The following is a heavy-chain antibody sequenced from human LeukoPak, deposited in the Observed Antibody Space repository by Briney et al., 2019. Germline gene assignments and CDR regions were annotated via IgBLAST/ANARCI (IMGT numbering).Heavy chain of an antibody. D-gene: IGHD3-22*01. CDR1: GDSLSGYY. J-gene: IGHJ4*02. Sequence: SETLSLTCGVYGDSLSGYYWSWIRQPPGKGLEWLGGVSHTGSTNDNPSLKSRVTISIDTSKNQFSLNLSSVTAADTAVYYCARHGDSSGYSYSDYWGQGTLVTVSS. CDR2: VSHTGST. V-gene: IGHV4-34*01. CDR3: ARHGDSSGYSYSDY.